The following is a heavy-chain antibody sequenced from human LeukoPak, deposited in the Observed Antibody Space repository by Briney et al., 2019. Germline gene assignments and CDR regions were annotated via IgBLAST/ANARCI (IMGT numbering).Heavy chain of an antibody. Sequence: GGSLRLPCAASGFTFNSYAMRWVRQTPGKGPEWVSAISGSSGTTSYADSVKGRFTISRDNSKKMLYLQMSGLRPEDTALYYCAGVWGPSSAWPWAFEYWGQGTLVTVSS. D-gene: IGHD6-13*01. CDR3: AGVWGPSSAWPWAFEY. CDR1: GFTFNSYA. CDR2: ISGSSGTT. J-gene: IGHJ4*02. V-gene: IGHV3-23*01.